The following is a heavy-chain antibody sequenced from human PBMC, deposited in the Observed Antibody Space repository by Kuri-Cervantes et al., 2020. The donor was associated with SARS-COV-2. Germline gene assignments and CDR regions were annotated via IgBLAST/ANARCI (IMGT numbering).Heavy chain of an antibody. Sequence: ASVKVSCKASGYTFTGYYMNWVRQAPGQGLEWMGWINPNSGGTNYAQKFQGRVTMTRDTSISTAYMELSRLRSDDTAVYYCATPRYCSGGSCYGLFDYWGQGTLVTVSS. V-gene: IGHV1-2*02. J-gene: IGHJ4*02. D-gene: IGHD2-15*01. CDR3: ATPRYCSGGSCYGLFDY. CDR2: INPNSGGT. CDR1: GYTFTGYY.